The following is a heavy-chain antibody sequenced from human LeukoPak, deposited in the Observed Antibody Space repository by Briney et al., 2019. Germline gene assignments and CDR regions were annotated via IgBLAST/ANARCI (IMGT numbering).Heavy chain of an antibody. CDR2: INPNSGGT. Sequence: ASVKVSCKASGHTFTGYYMHWVRQAPGQGLEWMGWINPNSGGTNYAQKFQGRVTMTRDTSISTAYMELSRLRSDDTAVYYCARGVHCGYSGYDCFFNWFDPWGQGTLVTVSS. CDR3: ARGVHCGYSGYDCFFNWFDP. CDR1: GHTFTGYY. D-gene: IGHD5-12*01. V-gene: IGHV1-2*02. J-gene: IGHJ5*02.